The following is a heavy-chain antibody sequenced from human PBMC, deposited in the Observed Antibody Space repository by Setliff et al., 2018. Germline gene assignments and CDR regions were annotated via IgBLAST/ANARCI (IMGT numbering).Heavy chain of an antibody. J-gene: IGHJ4*02. V-gene: IGHV4-34*01. Sequence: SETLSLTCAAYGGTFSDYYWTWIRQPPGKGLEWIGEINHRGSTNYNPSLKSRATISIDTSKDQFSLTVTSVTAADTAMYYCARGRNVAARLLDSWGQGAPVTVSS. CDR1: GGTFSDYY. CDR2: INHRGST. CDR3: ARGRNVAARLLDS. D-gene: IGHD6-6*01.